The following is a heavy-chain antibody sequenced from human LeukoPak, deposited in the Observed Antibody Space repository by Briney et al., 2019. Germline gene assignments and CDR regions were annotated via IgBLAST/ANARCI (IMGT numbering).Heavy chain of an antibody. CDR3: ARAVTGDCSGGSCYDF. D-gene: IGHD2-15*01. Sequence: ASVTVSCKASGGTFSSYAISWVRQAPGQGLEWMGGIIPIFGTANYAQKFQGRVTITADESTSTAYMELSSLRSEDTAVYYCARAVTGDCSGGSCYDFWGQGTLVTVSS. CDR1: GGTFSSYA. J-gene: IGHJ4*02. V-gene: IGHV1-69*13. CDR2: IIPIFGTA.